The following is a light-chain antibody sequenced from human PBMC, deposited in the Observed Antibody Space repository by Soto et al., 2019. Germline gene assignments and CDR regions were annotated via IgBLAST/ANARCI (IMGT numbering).Light chain of an antibody. Sequence: EIVMTQSPATLSVSPGERATLSCRASQSVSSNFAWYQQKPGQAPRLLIYGASTRATGIPARFSGRGSGTEFTLTISSLQSDDFALYYCQQYNNGPPYTFGQGTKLDIK. CDR2: GAS. CDR3: QQYNNGPPYT. V-gene: IGKV3-15*01. J-gene: IGKJ2*01. CDR1: QSVSSN.